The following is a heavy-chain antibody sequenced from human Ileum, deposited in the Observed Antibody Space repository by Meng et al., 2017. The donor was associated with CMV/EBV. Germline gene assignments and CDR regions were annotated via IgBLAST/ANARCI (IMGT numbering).Heavy chain of an antibody. D-gene: IGHD2/OR15-2a*01. V-gene: IGHV3-15*01. CDR1: RLTFVDAW. CDR3: TTGPFYCRLDAFYAEDY. Sequence: GGSLRLSCAASRLTFVDAWVSWARQAPGKGLEWVGRILSQSDSGTIDYAAPVKGRFSISRVDSKNTLYLQMNSLKTEDTAVYYCTTGPFYCRLDAFYAEDYWGQGTLVTVSS. CDR2: ILSQSDSGTI. J-gene: IGHJ4*02.